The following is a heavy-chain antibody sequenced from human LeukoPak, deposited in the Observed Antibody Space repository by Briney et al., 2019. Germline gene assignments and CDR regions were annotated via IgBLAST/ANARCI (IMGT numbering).Heavy chain of an antibody. D-gene: IGHD2-15*01. CDR1: GGTFSSYA. J-gene: IGHJ6*03. Sequence: RGSSVKVSCKASGGTFSSYAISWVRQAPGQGLEWMGGIIPIFGIANYAQKFQGRVTITTDESTSTAYMELSSLRSEDTAVYYCATGSEAARAYYYYYYMDVWGKGTTVTVSS. CDR3: ATGSEAARAYYYYYYMDV. CDR2: IIPIFGIA. V-gene: IGHV1-69*05.